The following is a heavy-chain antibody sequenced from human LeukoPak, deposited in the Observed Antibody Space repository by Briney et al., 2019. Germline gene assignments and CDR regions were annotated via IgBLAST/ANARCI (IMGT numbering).Heavy chain of an antibody. CDR2: INHSGST. CDR3: AREGGTTPYYYYYYYMDV. J-gene: IGHJ6*03. V-gene: IGHV4-34*01. D-gene: IGHD1-1*01. CDR1: GGSFSGYY. Sequence: PSETLSLTCAVYGGSFSGYYWSWIRQPPGKGLEWIGEINHSGSTNYNPSLKSRVTISVDTSKNQFSLKLSSVTAADTAVYYCAREGGTTPYYYYYYYMDVWGKGTTVTVSS.